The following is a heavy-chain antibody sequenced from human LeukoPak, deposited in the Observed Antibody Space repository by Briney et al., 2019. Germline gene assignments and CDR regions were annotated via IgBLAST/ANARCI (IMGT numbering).Heavy chain of an antibody. CDR3: ARDGPTYSYCSGGSCYPD. V-gene: IGHV1-69*06. D-gene: IGHD2-15*01. J-gene: IGHJ4*02. Sequence: ASVKVSCKAPGGTFSSYAISWVRQAPGQGLEWMGGIIPIFGTANYAQKFRGRVTITADKSTSTAYMELSSLRSEDTAVYYCARDGPTYSYCSGGSCYPDWGQGTLVTVSS. CDR2: IIPIFGTA. CDR1: GGTFSSYA.